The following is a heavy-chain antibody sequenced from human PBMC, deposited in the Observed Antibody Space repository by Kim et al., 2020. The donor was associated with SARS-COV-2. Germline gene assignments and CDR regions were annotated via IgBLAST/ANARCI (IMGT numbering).Heavy chain of an antibody. CDR2: FDPEDGET. V-gene: IGHV1-24*01. D-gene: IGHD3-9*01. CDR3: AAKLLRYFDRGDYYYGMDV. J-gene: IGHJ6*02. CDR1: GYTLTELS. Sequence: ASVKVSCKVSGYTLTELSMHWVRQAPGKGLEWMGGFDPEDGETIYAQKFQGRVTMTEDTSTDTAYMELSSLRSEDTAVYYCAAKLLRYFDRGDYYYGMDVWGQGTTVTVSS.